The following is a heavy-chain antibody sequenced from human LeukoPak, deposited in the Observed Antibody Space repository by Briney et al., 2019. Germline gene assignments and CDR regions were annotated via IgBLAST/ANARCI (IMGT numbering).Heavy chain of an antibody. J-gene: IGHJ4*02. CDR1: GGSISSYY. CDR2: IYYSGST. D-gene: IGHD3-9*01. CDR3: ARGLTYYDILTAYYTFPYFDY. Sequence: SKTLSLTCTVSGGSISSYYWSWIRQPPGRGLEWIGYIYYSGSTNYNPSLKSRVTISIDTSKNQFSLKLSSVTAADTAVYYCARGLTYYDILTAYYTFPYFDYWGQGTLVTVSS. V-gene: IGHV4-59*01.